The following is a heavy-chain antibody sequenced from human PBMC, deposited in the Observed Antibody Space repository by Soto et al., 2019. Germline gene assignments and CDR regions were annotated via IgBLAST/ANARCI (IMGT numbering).Heavy chain of an antibody. CDR3: ARGPLGYCSSTSCYRNYYYYYMDV. J-gene: IGHJ6*03. Sequence: ASETLSLTCAVYGGSFSGYYWSWIRQPPGKGLEWIGEINHSGSTNYNPSLKSRVTISVDTSKNQFSLKLSSVTAADTAVYYCARGPLGYCSSTSCYRNYYYYYMDVWGKGTTVTVSS. CDR2: INHSGST. V-gene: IGHV4-34*01. D-gene: IGHD2-2*01. CDR1: GGSFSGYY.